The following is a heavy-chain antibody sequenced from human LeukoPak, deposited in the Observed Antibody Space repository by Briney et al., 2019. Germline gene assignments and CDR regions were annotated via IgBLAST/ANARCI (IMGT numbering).Heavy chain of an antibody. CDR3: ARASGYSGYESFPFDY. Sequence: ASVKVSCKASGYTFTGYYMHWVRQAPGQGLEWMGWINPNSGGTNYAQKFQGWVTMTRDTSIRTAYMELSRLRSDDTAVYYCARASGYSGYESFPFDYWGQGTLVTVSS. J-gene: IGHJ4*02. D-gene: IGHD5-12*01. V-gene: IGHV1-2*04. CDR1: GYTFTGYY. CDR2: INPNSGGT.